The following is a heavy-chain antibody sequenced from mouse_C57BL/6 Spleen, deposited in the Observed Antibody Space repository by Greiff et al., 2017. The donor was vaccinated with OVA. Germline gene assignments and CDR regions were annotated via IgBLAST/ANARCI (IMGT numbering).Heavy chain of an antibody. D-gene: IGHD1-1*01. CDR2: ISYDGSN. CDR3: ARVYYSGDY. Sequence: ESGPGLVKPSQSLSLTCSVTGYSITSGYYWNWIRQFPGNKLAWMGYISYDGSNNYTASLKNRISITRDKSKNPFLLKLNSVTTEDTATYYYARVYYSGDYWGQGTTLTVSS. J-gene: IGHJ2*01. V-gene: IGHV3-6*01. CDR1: GYSITSGYY.